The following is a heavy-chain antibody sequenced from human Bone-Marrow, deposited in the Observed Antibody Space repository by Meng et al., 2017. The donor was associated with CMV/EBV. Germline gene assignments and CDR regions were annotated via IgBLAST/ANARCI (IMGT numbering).Heavy chain of an antibody. Sequence: GQPQEPGPGLVKPFQTLSLTCTVSGGSISSGDYYWSWIRQPPGKGLEWIGYIYYSGSTYYNPSLKSRVTISVDTSKNQFSLKLSSVTAADTAVYYCARDMGSSGYYGNNWFDPWGQGTLVTVSS. CDR1: GGSISSGDYY. D-gene: IGHD3-22*01. J-gene: IGHJ5*02. V-gene: IGHV4-30-4*08. CDR2: IYYSGST. CDR3: ARDMGSSGYYGNNWFDP.